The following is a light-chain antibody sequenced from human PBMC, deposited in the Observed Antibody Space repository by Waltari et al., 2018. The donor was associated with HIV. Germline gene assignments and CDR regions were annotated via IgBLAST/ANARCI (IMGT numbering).Light chain of an antibody. CDR1: SSDAGGYNY. Sequence: QSALTQPASVSGSPGQSITISCTGTSSDAGGYNYVSWYQQHPGKAPKLMIYEVSNRPSGVSNSFSGSKSGNTASLTISGLQAEDEADYYCSSYTSSSTRVFGTGTKVTVL. J-gene: IGLJ1*01. CDR2: EVS. V-gene: IGLV2-14*01. CDR3: SSYTSSSTRV.